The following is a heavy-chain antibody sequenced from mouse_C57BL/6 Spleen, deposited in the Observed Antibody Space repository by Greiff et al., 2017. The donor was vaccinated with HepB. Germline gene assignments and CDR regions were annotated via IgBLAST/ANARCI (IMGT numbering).Heavy chain of an antibody. D-gene: IGHD1-3*01. J-gene: IGHJ1*03. CDR3: ARYELSGTFCYFDY. CDR2: IHPNSGST. V-gene: IGHV1-64*01. CDR1: GYTFTSYW. Sequence: QVQLQQPGAELVKPGASVKLSCKASGYTFTSYWMHWVKQRPGQGLEWIGMIHPNSGSTNYNEKFKSKATLTVDKSASTAYMQLSSLTSEDSAVYYCARYELSGTFCYFDYWGKGTTVTVSS.